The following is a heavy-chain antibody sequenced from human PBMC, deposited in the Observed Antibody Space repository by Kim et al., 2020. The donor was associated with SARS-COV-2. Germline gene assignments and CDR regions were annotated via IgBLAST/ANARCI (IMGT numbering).Heavy chain of an antibody. CDR1: GFTFSSYW. D-gene: IGHD2-2*01. V-gene: IGHV3-74*01. CDR2: IHIDGSST. J-gene: IGHJ4*02. CDR3: ASLAVPAPLKDC. Sequence: GGSLRLSCAASGFTFSSYWMHWVRQAPGKGLVWVSRIHIDGSSTSYADSVKGRFTISRDNAKNTLYLQMNSLRAEDTAVYYCASLAVPAPLKDCWGQGTL.